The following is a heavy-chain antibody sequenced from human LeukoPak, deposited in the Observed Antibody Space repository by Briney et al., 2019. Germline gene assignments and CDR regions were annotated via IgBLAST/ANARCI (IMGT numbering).Heavy chain of an antibody. J-gene: IGHJ4*02. CDR2: IYPGDSDT. Sequence: GESLKISCKGSGYPFTSYWIAWVRQMPGKGLEWMGIIYPGDSDTRYSPSFEGQVTISADKSISTAYLQWTSLKASDTTVYYCARRGTYFDNWGQGTLVTVSS. CDR3: ARRGTYFDN. V-gene: IGHV5-51*01. D-gene: IGHD3-16*01. CDR1: GYPFTSYW.